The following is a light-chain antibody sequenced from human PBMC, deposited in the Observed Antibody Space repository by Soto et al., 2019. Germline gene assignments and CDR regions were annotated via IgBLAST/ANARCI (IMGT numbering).Light chain of an antibody. Sequence: QAVVTQEPSLTVSPGGTVTLTCGSSTGGVTSGHHPYWFLQKPGQAPTTLIYDISVKHSWTPARFSGSLLGGKAALTLSGAQPEDEADYYCLLNYNGARVFGGGTKVTVL. V-gene: IGLV7-46*01. CDR2: DIS. CDR1: TGGVTSGHH. CDR3: LLNYNGARV. J-gene: IGLJ3*02.